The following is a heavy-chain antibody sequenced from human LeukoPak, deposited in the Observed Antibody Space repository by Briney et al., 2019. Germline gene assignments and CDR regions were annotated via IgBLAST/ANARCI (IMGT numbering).Heavy chain of an antibody. CDR1: GFTVSSNY. CDR3: ARAVAPAAIEEAFGF. D-gene: IGHD2-2*02. CDR2: ISSSSSYI. V-gene: IGHV3-21*01. J-gene: IGHJ3*01. Sequence: GGSLRLSCAASGFTVSSNYMSWVRQAPGKGLEWVSSISSSSSYIYYADSVKGRFTISRDNAKNSLYLQMNSLRAEDTAVYYCARAVAPAAIEEAFGFWGQGTLVSVSS.